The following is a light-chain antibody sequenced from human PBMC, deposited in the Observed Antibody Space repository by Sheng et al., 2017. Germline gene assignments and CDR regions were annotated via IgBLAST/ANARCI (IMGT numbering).Light chain of an antibody. CDR1: SSNIGSNN. CDR2: RNN. V-gene: IGLV1-44*01. CDR3: AAWDDSLNGRV. J-gene: IGLJ3*02. Sequence: QSVMTQPPSTSGTPGQRVTISCSGSSSNIGSNNVNWYQHLPGTAPKLLIFRNNQRPSGVPDRFSGSKSGTSASLAISGLQSEDEADYYCAAWDDSLNGRVFGGGTKLTVL.